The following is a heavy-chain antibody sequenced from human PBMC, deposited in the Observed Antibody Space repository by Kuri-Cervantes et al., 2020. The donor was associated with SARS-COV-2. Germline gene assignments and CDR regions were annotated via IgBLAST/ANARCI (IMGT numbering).Heavy chain of an antibody. Sequence: SETLSLTCNVSDVSMSSYYWSWIRQPPGKGLEWIGYIYYSGSTNYNPSLKSRVTISVDTSKNQFPLKLSSVTAADTAVYYCARTSPPNYGMDVWGQGTTVTVSS. V-gene: IGHV4-59*01. CDR1: DVSMSSYY. J-gene: IGHJ6*02. CDR2: IYYSGST. CDR3: ARTSPPNYGMDV.